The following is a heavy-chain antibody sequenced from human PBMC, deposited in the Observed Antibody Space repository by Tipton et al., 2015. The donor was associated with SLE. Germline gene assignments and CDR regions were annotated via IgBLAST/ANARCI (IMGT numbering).Heavy chain of an antibody. CDR2: IYYSGRT. CDR1: GGSISTSNNY. D-gene: IGHD2-21*01. J-gene: IGHJ4*02. V-gene: IGHV4-39*07. CDR3: ARRRFQSASDS. Sequence: TLSLTCTVSGGSISTSNNYWDWIRQPPGKRLEWIGNIYYSGRTDYNPSLKSRVTMSVDTSMNQFSLKLFSVTAADTAVYYCARRRFQSASDSWGQGTVVSVSS.